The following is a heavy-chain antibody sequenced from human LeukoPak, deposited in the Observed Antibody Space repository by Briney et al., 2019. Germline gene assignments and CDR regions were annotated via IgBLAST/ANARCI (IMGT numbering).Heavy chain of an antibody. CDR1: GGTFSSYT. CDR2: IIPILGIA. D-gene: IGHD1-26*01. Sequence: ASVKVSCKASGGTFSSYTISWVRQAPGQGLEWMGRIIPILGIANYAQKFQGRVTITADKSTSTAYMELSSLRPEDTAVYYCASAFLVGATRLDDYWGQGTLVTVSS. CDR3: ASAFLVGATRLDDY. V-gene: IGHV1-69*02. J-gene: IGHJ4*02.